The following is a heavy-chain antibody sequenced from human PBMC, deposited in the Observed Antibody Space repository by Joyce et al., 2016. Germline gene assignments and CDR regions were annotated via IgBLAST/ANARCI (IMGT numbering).Heavy chain of an antibody. D-gene: IGHD1-1*01. V-gene: IGHV3-30*18. J-gene: IGHJ1*01. Sequence: QFQLVESGGRVVQPGRSLRLSCRASGFTFNSFAMHWVRQAPGKGLEWVAVISHDAERQFYGESSKGRFTISRDNYKNTLDLQMNSLRVEGTAVYYCAKVALADQLLPPADLWGQGTLVTVSS. CDR1: GFTFNSFA. CDR2: ISHDAERQ. CDR3: AKVALADQLLPPADL.